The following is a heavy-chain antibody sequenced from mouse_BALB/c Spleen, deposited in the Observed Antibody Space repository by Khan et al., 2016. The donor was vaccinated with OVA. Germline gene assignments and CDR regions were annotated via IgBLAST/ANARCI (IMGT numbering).Heavy chain of an antibody. CDR2: IDPSTGYT. CDR3: ARRGLYCIFAY. CDR1: GYTFTTYW. J-gene: IGHJ3*01. V-gene: IGHV1-7*01. Sequence: VQLQESGAELAKPGASVKMSCKASGYTFTTYWMHWVKQRPGQGLEWIGYIDPSTGYTEYNQKFKDKATLTTDKSSSTAYMQLSSLTSEDSAVYDSARRGLYCIFAYWGQGTLVTVSA. D-gene: IGHD2-12*01.